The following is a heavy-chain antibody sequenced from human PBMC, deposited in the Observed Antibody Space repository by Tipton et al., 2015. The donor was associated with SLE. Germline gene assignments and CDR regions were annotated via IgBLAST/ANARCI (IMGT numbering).Heavy chain of an antibody. J-gene: IGHJ4*03. D-gene: IGHD3-22*01. CDR2: INHSGST. Sequence: TLSLTCAVYGGSFSGYYWSWIRQPPGKGLEWIGEINHSGSTNYNPSLKSRVTISVDTSKNQFSLKLSSVTAADTAVYYCARRPGSGYYYNFDYWGQGTTVTVSS. CDR3: ARRPGSGYYYNFDY. CDR1: GGSFSGYY. V-gene: IGHV4-34*01.